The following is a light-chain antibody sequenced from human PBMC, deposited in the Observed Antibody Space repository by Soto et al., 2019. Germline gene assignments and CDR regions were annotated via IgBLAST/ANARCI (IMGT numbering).Light chain of an antibody. CDR2: GAR. CDR3: QQYGTSPWT. Sequence: DIQMTQSPSTLSASVGDRVTITCRASQSISSWLAWYQQKPGKAPKLLIYGARTRATGVPDRFSASGSGTDFSLTISRLEPEDFAVYYCQQYGTSPWTFGQGTKVDIK. V-gene: IGKV1-5*01. J-gene: IGKJ1*01. CDR1: QSISSW.